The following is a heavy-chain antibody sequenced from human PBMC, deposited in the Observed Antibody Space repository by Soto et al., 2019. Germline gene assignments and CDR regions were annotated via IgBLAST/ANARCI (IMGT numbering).Heavy chain of an antibody. J-gene: IGHJ4*02. Sequence: QVQLVQSGPEVKKPGASAKVSCKASGYTFSNYGISWMRQVPGQGLEWMGWISAYNGETKYAQKFQGRVSMTTDTSTNTAYMELGSLRSDGTAVYYCARASGTGVGTTSYWGQGTLVTFAS. V-gene: IGHV1-18*01. D-gene: IGHD1-26*01. CDR3: ARASGTGVGTTSY. CDR2: ISAYNGET. CDR1: GYTFSNYG.